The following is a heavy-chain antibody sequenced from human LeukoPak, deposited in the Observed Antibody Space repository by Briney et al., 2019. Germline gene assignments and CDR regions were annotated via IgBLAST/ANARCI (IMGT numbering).Heavy chain of an antibody. J-gene: IGHJ3*02. D-gene: IGHD3-22*01. Sequence: GGSLRLSCAASGFTFSNAWMSWVRQAPGKGLEWVGRIKSKTDGGTTDYAAPVKGRFTISRDDSKNTLYLQMNSLKTEDTAVYYCTTTDYYDSSGYEEEDAFDIWGQGTMVTVSS. CDR1: GFTFSNAW. V-gene: IGHV3-15*01. CDR3: TTTDYYDSSGYEEEDAFDI. CDR2: IKSKTDGGTT.